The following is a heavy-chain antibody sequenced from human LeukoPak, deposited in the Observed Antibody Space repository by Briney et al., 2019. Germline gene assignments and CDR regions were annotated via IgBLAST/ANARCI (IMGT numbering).Heavy chain of an antibody. V-gene: IGHV3-20*04. J-gene: IGHJ4*02. CDR3: ASGVVAANYFDY. CDR1: GFTFDDYG. D-gene: IGHD2-15*01. Sequence: GGSLRLSCATSGFTFDDYGMSWVRQAPGKGLEWVSGINWNGGSTGYADSVKGRFSISRDNAKNALYLQMNSLRAEDTALYYCASGVVAANYFDYWGQGTLVTASS. CDR2: INWNGGST.